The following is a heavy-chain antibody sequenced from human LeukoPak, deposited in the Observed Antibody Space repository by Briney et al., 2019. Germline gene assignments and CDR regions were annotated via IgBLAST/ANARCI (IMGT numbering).Heavy chain of an antibody. CDR3: ARGPYCGGDCYFDY. CDR1: GGSISSGGYS. J-gene: IGHJ4*02. D-gene: IGHD2-21*02. V-gene: IGHV4-61*02. Sequence: SETLSLTCAVSGGSISSGGYSWSWIRQPAGKGLEWIGRIYTSGSTNYNPSLKSRVTMSIDTSKNQFSLKLTSVTAADTAVYYCARGPYCGGDCYFDYWGQGTLVTVSS. CDR2: IYTSGST.